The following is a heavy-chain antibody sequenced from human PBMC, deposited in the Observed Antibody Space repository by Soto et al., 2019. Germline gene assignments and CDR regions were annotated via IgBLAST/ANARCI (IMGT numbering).Heavy chain of an antibody. J-gene: IGHJ2*01. CDR2: ISGSGDST. V-gene: IGHV3-23*01. CDR1: GFTFSSYA. Sequence: EVQLLESGGGLVQPGGSLRLSCAASGFTFSSYAMSWVRQAPGKGLEWVSTISGSGDSTSYADSVKGRFTISRDKSKNMMFLRMSCLSADDTSWYCGAKYPSTLGGRSYYWYFDLWGRGTLVTVSS. CDR3: AKYPSTLGGRSYYWYFDL. D-gene: IGHD2-15*01.